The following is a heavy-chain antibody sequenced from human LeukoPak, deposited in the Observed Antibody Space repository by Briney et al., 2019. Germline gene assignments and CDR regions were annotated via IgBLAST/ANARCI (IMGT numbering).Heavy chain of an antibody. CDR3: AKDRYGSSGYWNHFDY. CDR1: GFTFSNYG. V-gene: IGHV3-30*02. CDR2: IRYDGSNK. D-gene: IGHD3-22*01. Sequence: GGSLRLSCAASGFTFSNYGIHWVRQAPGKGLEWVAFIRYDGSNKYYADSVKGRFTISRDTSKNMLYLQMNSLRAEDTAVYYCAKDRYGSSGYWNHFDYWGQGTLVTVSS. J-gene: IGHJ4*02.